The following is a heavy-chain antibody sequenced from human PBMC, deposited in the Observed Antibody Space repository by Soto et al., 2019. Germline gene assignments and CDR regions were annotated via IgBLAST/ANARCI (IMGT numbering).Heavy chain of an antibody. Sequence: PGGSLRLSCAASGFTFRSYEMNWVRQSPGKGLEWVSYISSSGSTIYYADSVKSRFTISRDNAKNSLYPQMNSLRAEDTAVYYCARVSQSFIEYFQHWGQGTLVTVSS. CDR1: GFTFRSYE. CDR3: ARVSQSFIEYFQH. V-gene: IGHV3-48*03. D-gene: IGHD3-16*02. J-gene: IGHJ1*01. CDR2: ISSSGSTI.